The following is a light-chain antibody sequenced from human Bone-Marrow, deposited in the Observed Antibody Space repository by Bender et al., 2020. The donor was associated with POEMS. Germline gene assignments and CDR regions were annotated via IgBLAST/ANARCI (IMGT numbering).Light chain of an antibody. Sequence: QSALTQPPSASGSPGQSVTISCTGTSSDVGGYHYVPWYQHHPGKAPKLMIYEVTKRPSGVPDRFSGSKSANTASLTVSGLQAEDEDDYYCQSYDNSLGGWVFGGGTKLTVL. V-gene: IGLV2-8*01. CDR1: SSDVGGYHY. CDR3: QSYDNSLGGWV. CDR2: EVT. J-gene: IGLJ3*02.